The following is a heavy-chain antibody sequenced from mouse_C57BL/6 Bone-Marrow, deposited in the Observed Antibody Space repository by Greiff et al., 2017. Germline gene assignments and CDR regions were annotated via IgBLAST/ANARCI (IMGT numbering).Heavy chain of an antibody. V-gene: IGHV5-4*03. CDR1: GFTFSSYA. J-gene: IGHJ4*01. CDR2: ISDGGSYT. CDR3: ARSPYYYGSSYYAMDY. Sequence: EVMLVESGGGLVKPGGSLKLSCAASGFTFSSYAMSWVRPTPEKRLEWVATISDGGSYTYYPDNVKGRFTISRDNAKNNLYLQMSHLKSEDTAMYYCARSPYYYGSSYYAMDYWGQGTSVTVSS. D-gene: IGHD1-1*01.